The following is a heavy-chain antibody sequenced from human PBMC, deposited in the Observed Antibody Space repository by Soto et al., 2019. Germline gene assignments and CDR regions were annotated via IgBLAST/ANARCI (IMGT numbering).Heavy chain of an antibody. CDR3: ATPWAANRYGDTSVTLDY. D-gene: IGHD4-17*01. J-gene: IGHJ4*02. V-gene: IGHV1-69*13. CDR2: IIPIFGTA. CDR1: GGTFSSYA. Sequence: ASVKVSCKASGGTFSSYAISWVRQAPGQGLEWMGGIIPIFGTANYAQKFQGRVTITADESTSTAYMELSSLRSEDTAVYYCATPWAANRYGDTSVTLDYWGQGTLVTVSS.